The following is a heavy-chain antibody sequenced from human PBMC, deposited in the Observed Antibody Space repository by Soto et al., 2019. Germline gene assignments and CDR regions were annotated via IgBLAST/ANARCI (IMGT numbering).Heavy chain of an antibody. V-gene: IGHV3-72*01. CDR2: TRNKANSYTT. CDR3: ASARCSSTSCYAFDI. D-gene: IGHD2-2*01. CDR1: GFTFSDHY. Sequence: GGSLRLSCAASGFTFSDHYMDWVRQAPGKGLEWVGRTRNKANSYTTEYAASVKGRFTISRDDSKNSLYLQMNSLKTEDTAVYYCASARCSSTSCYAFDIWGQGTMVTVSS. J-gene: IGHJ3*02.